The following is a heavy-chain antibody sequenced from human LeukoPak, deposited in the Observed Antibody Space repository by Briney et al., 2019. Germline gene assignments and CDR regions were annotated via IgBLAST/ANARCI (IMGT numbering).Heavy chain of an antibody. J-gene: IGHJ4*02. CDR1: GYTFTSYG. CDR2: ISAYNGNT. D-gene: IGHD3-10*01. V-gene: IGHV1-18*01. Sequence: GASVKVSCKASGYTFTSYGISWVRQAPGQGLEWMGWISAYNGNTNYAQKLQGRVTITADESTSTAYMELSSLRSEDTAVYYCARIPAERDYYGSGSYRHYWGQGTLVTVSS. CDR3: ARIPAERDYYGSGSYRHY.